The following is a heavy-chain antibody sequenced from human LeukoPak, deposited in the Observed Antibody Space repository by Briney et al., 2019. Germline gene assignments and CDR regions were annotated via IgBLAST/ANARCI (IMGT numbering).Heavy chain of an antibody. CDR3: AREYYGSGSYYIGSYYYYYGMDV. V-gene: IGHV1-3*01. CDR1: AYTFTSYA. D-gene: IGHD3-10*01. CDR2: INAGNGNT. J-gene: IGHJ6*04. Sequence: ASVKVSFKASAYTFTSYAMHWVRQAPGQRLEGMGWINAGNGNTKYSQKFQGRVTITRDTSASTAYMELSSLRSEDTAVYYCAREYYGSGSYYIGSYYYYYGMDVWGKGTTVTVSS.